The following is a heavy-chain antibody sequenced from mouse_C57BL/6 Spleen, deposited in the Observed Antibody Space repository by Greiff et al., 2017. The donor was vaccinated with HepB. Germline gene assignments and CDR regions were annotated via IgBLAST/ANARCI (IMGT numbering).Heavy chain of an antibody. CDR1: GFTFSDYG. V-gene: IGHV5-17*01. CDR3: ARGGTYMDY. Sequence: EVKLMESGGGLVKPGGSLKLSCAASGFTFSDYGMHWVRQAPEKGLEWVAYISSGSSTIYYADTVKGRFTISSDNAKNTLFLQMTSLRSEDTAMYYCARGGTYMDYWGQGTSVTVSS. D-gene: IGHD3-3*01. J-gene: IGHJ4*01. CDR2: ISSGSSTI.